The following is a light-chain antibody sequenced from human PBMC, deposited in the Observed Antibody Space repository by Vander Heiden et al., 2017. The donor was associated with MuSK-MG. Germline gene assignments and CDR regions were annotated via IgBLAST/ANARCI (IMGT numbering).Light chain of an antibody. V-gene: IGKV3-15*01. J-gene: IGKJ4*01. CDR1: ESVSSN. CDR3: QQYYNWHAFT. Sequence: VITHSAAPLSVSPGERATISCRASESVSSNLAWYQQKPGQAPRLLMYGATVSEAGIPARFSGSGSGTDFTLTISSLQSEDIAFYYCQQYYNWHAFTFGGGTKVEIK. CDR2: GAT.